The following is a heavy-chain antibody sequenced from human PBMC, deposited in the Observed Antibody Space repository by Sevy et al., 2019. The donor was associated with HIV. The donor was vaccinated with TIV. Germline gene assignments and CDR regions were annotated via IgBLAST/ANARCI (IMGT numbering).Heavy chain of an antibody. V-gene: IGHV3-30*04. CDR2: ISYDGGKT. CDR3: ARDGGCSSTACLLYFDY. D-gene: IGHD2-2*01. CDR1: GFTFRRYA. J-gene: IGHJ4*02. Sequence: GGSLRLSCAASGFTFRRYAMHWVRQAPGQGLESVAVISYDGGKTYDADSVNDRFTISRDNAKNSLYLQMNSLRADDTAVYYCARDGGCSSTACLLYFDYWGQGTLVTVSS.